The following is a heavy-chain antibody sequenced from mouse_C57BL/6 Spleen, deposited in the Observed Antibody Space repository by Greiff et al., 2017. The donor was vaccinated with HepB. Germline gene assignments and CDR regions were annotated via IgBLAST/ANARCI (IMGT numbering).Heavy chain of an antibody. J-gene: IGHJ3*01. Sequence: EVKVVESGGGLVQPGGSMKLSCVASGFTFSNYWMNWVRQSPEKGLEWVAQIRLKSDNYATHYAESVKGRFTISRDDSKSSVYLQMNNLRAEDTGIYYCTDDWDIAYWGQGTLVTVSA. CDR3: TDDWDIAY. V-gene: IGHV6-3*01. D-gene: IGHD4-1*01. CDR2: IRLKSDNYAT. CDR1: GFTFSNYW.